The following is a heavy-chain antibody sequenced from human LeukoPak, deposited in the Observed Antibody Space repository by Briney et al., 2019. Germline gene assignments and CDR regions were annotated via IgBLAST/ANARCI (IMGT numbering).Heavy chain of an antibody. Sequence: ASVKVSCKASGYTFTSYYMHWVRQAPGQGLEWMGIINPSGGSTSYARKFQGRVTMTRDISTSTVYMELSSLRSEDTAVYYCARDLVATPSGPYNWFDPWGQGTLVTVSS. CDR1: GYTFTSYY. J-gene: IGHJ5*02. CDR3: ARDLVATPSGPYNWFDP. D-gene: IGHD5-12*01. CDR2: INPSGGST. V-gene: IGHV1-46*01.